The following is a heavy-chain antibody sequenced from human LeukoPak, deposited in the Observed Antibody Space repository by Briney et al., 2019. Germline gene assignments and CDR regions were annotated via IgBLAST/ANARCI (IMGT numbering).Heavy chain of an antibody. CDR1: GGSISAGSYY. J-gene: IGHJ4*02. CDR2: IHYGGST. V-gene: IGHV4-39*07. Sequence: SETLSLTCAVSGGSISAGSYYWGWIRQPPGKGLEWIGSIHYGGSTHHSPSLKSRVTISIDTSKNQFSLKLTSVTAADTAVYYCARAEDGYQIDFWGQGTLVTVSS. CDR3: ARAEDGYQIDF. D-gene: IGHD5-24*01.